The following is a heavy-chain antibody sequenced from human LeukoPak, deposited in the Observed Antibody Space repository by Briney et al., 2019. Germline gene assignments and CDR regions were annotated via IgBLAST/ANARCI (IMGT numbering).Heavy chain of an antibody. V-gene: IGHV3-23*01. Sequence: GGCLRLSCAASGFTVSSYAMSWVRQAPGKGREWISAISGSGGSKYYADSVKGRFTISRDTSTNTLYLQLNSLRVDDTAVYFCAKEWRFSSSWYQYYFDYWGQGTLVTVSS. CDR1: GFTVSSYA. D-gene: IGHD6-13*01. J-gene: IGHJ4*02. CDR3: AKEWRFSSSWYQYYFDY. CDR2: ISGSGGSK.